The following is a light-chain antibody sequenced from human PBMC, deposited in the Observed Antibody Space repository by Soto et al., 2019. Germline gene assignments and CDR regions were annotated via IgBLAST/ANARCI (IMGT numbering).Light chain of an antibody. V-gene: IGKV1-27*01. Sequence: DIQMTQSPSSLYASVGDRVTITCRASQGISNFLAWYQQKPGKVPRLLISAASTLQSGVPSRFSGSGSGTDFTLTITSLQPDDVATYYCQKYNSVITFGQGTRLEIK. CDR3: QKYNSVIT. CDR2: AAS. J-gene: IGKJ5*01. CDR1: QGISNF.